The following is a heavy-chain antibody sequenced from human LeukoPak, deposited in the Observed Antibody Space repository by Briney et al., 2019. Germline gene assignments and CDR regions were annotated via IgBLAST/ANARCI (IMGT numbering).Heavy chain of an antibody. CDR1: GFTFSDYY. J-gene: IGHJ4*02. CDR3: ARGASTSCSGCLYYFDY. Sequence: GGSLRLSCAVSGFTFSDYYMSWIRQAPGKGLEWVSYISSSGSTIYYADSVKGRFTISRDNAKNSLYLQMNSLRAEDTAVYYWARGASTSCSGCLYYFDYWGQGTLVTVSS. D-gene: IGHD2-2*01. V-gene: IGHV3-11*04. CDR2: ISSSGSTI.